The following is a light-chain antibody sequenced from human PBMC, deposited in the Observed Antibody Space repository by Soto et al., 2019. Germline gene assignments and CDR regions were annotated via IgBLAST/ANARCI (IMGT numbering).Light chain of an antibody. J-gene: IGKJ1*01. CDR1: QGISSY. CDR3: QQYYSYPWT. Sequence: AIRMTQSPSSLSASTGDRVTITCRASQGISSYLAWYQQKPGKAPKLLIYAASTLQSGVPSRFSGSGSGTDFTLTISCLQSEDFATYDCQQYYSYPWTVGQGTKVEIK. CDR2: AAS. V-gene: IGKV1-8*01.